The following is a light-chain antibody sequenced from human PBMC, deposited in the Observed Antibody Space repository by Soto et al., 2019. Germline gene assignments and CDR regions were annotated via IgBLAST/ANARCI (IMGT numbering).Light chain of an antibody. V-gene: IGLV2-14*01. CDR2: EVS. J-gene: IGLJ2*01. CDR1: SSDVGGYNY. Sequence: QSALTQPASVSGSPGQSNTISCTGTSSDVGGYNYVSWYQQHPGKAPKLMIYEVSNRPSGVSNRCSGSKSGNTASLTIAGLQAEDEADYYCSSYTSSSTEVFGGGTQLTVL. CDR3: SSYTSSSTEV.